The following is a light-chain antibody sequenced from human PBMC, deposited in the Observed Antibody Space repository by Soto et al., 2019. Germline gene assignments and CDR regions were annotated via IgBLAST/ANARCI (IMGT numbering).Light chain of an antibody. Sequence: QSVLTQPPSVSAAPGQKVTISCSGSSSNIGNNYVSWYQHLPGTAPRLLIFENNKRPSGIPDRFSGSKSGTSATLAITGLQTGDEDDYYCGTWDIRLNINWVFGGGTKLTVL. V-gene: IGLV1-51*02. CDR2: ENN. J-gene: IGLJ3*02. CDR3: GTWDIRLNINWV. CDR1: SSNIGNNY.